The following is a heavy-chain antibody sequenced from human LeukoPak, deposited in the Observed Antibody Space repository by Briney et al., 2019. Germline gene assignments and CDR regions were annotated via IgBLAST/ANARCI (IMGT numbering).Heavy chain of an antibody. CDR2: IYYSGST. V-gene: IGHV4-39*07. D-gene: IGHD1-26*01. J-gene: IGHJ4*02. CDR3: ANGGNSGSYFED. CDR1: GGSISSSSYY. Sequence: SETLSLTCTVSGGSISSSSYYWGWIRQPPGKGLEWIGSIYYSGSTYYNPSLKSRVTISVDTSKNQFSQKLTSVTAADTAVYYCANGGNSGSYFEDWGQGTLVTVSS.